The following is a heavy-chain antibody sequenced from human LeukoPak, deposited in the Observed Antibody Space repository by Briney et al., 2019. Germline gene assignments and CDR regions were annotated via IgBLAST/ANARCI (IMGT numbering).Heavy chain of an antibody. D-gene: IGHD3-22*01. Sequence: PGRSLRLSCAASGFTFSSYAMHWVRQAPGKGLEWVAFIRYDGSNKYYADSVKGRFTISRDNSKNTLYLQMNSLRAEDTAVYYCAKDRYYYDSSGYADYWGQGTLVTVSS. CDR3: AKDRYYYDSSGYADY. CDR2: IRYDGSNK. V-gene: IGHV3-30*02. J-gene: IGHJ4*02. CDR1: GFTFSSYA.